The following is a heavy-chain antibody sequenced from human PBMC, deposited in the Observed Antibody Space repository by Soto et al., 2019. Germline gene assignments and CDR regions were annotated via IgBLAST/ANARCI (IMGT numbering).Heavy chain of an antibody. CDR3: ARDFAYFDS. J-gene: IGHJ4*02. D-gene: IGHD3-3*01. CDR2: VYHTGRT. Sequence: QVQLQESGPGLVKPSETLSLTCTVSGGSFKSGSYSWSWIRQPPGKGLEWIGYVYHTGRTSYNPFLKNRVSISMDTSKNQFSLNLDSVTSADTAVYFCARDFAYFDSWGQGTLVTVSS. V-gene: IGHV4-61*01. CDR1: GGSFKSGSYS.